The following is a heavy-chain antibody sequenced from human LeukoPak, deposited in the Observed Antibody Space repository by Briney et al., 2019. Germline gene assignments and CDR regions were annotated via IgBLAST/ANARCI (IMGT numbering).Heavy chain of an antibody. CDR3: ARDAGDGWHLDH. CDR2: ISAGGGTT. J-gene: IGHJ4*02. CDR1: RFTFSNYA. D-gene: IGHD6-19*01. Sequence: PGGSLRLSCSASRFTFSNYAMSWVRQAPGKGLEWVSVISAGGGTTYYADSVKGRFTVSRDNAKNTLYLQMNSLRADDTAVYYCARDAGDGWHLDHWGQGTLVTVSS. V-gene: IGHV3-23*01.